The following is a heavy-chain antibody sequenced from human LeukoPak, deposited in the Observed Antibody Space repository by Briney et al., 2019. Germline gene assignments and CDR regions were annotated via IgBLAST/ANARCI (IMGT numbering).Heavy chain of an antibody. CDR1: GFTFSSYA. J-gene: IGHJ3*02. CDR2: ISTNGGRT. CDR3: ARERRGDDAFDI. V-gene: IGHV3-64*01. D-gene: IGHD3-16*01. Sequence: SGGSLRLSCAASGFTFSSYAMHWVCQAPGKGLEYVSTISTNGGRTYYANSVKGRFTISRDNSKNTVYLQMGSLRAEDMAVYYCARERRGDDAFDIWGQGTMVTVSS.